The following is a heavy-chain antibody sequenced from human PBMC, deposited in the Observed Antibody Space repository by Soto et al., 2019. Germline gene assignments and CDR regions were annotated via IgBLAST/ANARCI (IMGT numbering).Heavy chain of an antibody. Sequence: QITLKESGPTLVQPTQTLTLTCTFSGFSLSSTRVGVGWIRQPPGKALEWLAVIYRDDDKRYSPSLRNRLTITKDTSKNQVVLTMTNMDPVDTATYYCAHLMITFGGVIEDDAFDTWGQGTMVTVSS. CDR3: AHLMITFGGVIEDDAFDT. CDR1: GFSLSSTRVG. V-gene: IGHV2-5*02. J-gene: IGHJ3*02. D-gene: IGHD3-16*02. CDR2: IYRDDDK.